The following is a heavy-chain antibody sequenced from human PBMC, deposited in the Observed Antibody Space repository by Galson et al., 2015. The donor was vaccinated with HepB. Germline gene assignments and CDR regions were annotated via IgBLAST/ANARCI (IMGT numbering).Heavy chain of an antibody. Sequence: SVKVSCKASGYTFTSYAMNWVRQVPGQGLEWMGWINTNTGNPTYVQGLAGRFVFSLDTSVNTAYLQITSLEAEDTAVYYCARGMIPVGVLDYWGQGTQVTVSP. V-gene: IGHV7-4-1*02. D-gene: IGHD3-22*01. CDR1: GYTFTSYA. CDR2: INTNTGNP. J-gene: IGHJ4*02. CDR3: ARGMIPVGVLDY.